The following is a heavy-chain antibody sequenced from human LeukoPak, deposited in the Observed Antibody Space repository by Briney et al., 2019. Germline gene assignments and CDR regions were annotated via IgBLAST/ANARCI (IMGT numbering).Heavy chain of an antibody. CDR1: GGSISSYY. J-gene: IGHJ6*02. CDR2: ISTSGST. V-gene: IGHV4-4*08. Sequence: SETLSLTCTVSGGSISSYYWSWIRQPPGKGLEWIGYISTSGSTKYNPSLKSRVTISVDTSKNHFSLKLGSVTAADTAVYYCARGVCTSTSCFAGDCGMDVWGQGTTVTVSS. CDR3: ARGVCTSTSCFAGDCGMDV. D-gene: IGHD2-2*01.